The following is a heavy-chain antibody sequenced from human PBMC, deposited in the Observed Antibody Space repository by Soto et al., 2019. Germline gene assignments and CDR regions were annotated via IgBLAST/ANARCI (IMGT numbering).Heavy chain of an antibody. Sequence: EVQLVESGGGLVQPGGSLRLSCVVSGFTFSNYWVSWVRQAPGKGLEWVANIKKDGSEKYYVDSVKGRFTISRDNGKKSLYLQMNSLRAEDTAVYYCAAILGMDVWGQGTTVTVSS. D-gene: IGHD3-3*02. CDR3: AAILGMDV. CDR1: GFTFSNYW. J-gene: IGHJ6*02. V-gene: IGHV3-7*05. CDR2: IKKDGSEK.